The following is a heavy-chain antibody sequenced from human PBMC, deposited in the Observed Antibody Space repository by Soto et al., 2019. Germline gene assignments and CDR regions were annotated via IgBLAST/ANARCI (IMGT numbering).Heavy chain of an antibody. V-gene: IGHV1-8*01. CDR3: ARRKERAGPNYFDY. D-gene: IGHD6-25*01. Sequence: QVQLVQSGAEVKRPGASLKVSCQASGYTFTTYDINWVRQAPGQGLAWMGWMNPYTGKAGYAQKFQGRVTMTRDNSISTAYMELSSLRSEDTAVYYCARRKERAGPNYFDYWGLGTLVTVSS. CDR1: GYTFTTYD. J-gene: IGHJ4*02. CDR2: MNPYTGKA.